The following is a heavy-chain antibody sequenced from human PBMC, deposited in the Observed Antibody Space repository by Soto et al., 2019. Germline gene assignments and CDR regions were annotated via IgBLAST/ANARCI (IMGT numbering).Heavy chain of an antibody. J-gene: IGHJ4*02. CDR2: IDYSGST. CDR1: GGSISSGDYY. Sequence: QVQLQESGPGLVKPSQTLSLTCTVSGGSISSGDYYWSWIRPPPGKGLEWIGYIDYSGSTYYNPSLRSRLTISVDTSKNQFSLKLSSVTAADTAVYYCARGGRTIFGRYFDYWGQGTLVTVSS. V-gene: IGHV4-30-4*01. CDR3: ARGGRTIFGRYFDY. D-gene: IGHD3-3*01.